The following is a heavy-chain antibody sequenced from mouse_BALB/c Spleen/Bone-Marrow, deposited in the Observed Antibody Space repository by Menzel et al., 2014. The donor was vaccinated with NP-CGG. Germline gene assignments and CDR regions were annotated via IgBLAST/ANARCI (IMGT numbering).Heavy chain of an antibody. D-gene: IGHD3-1*01. Sequence: EVKLVESGTVLARPGAAVKMSCKASGYTFSNYWMHWVKQRPGQGLEWIGTIYPGNSDTTYNQKFKGKAKLTAVTSSSTAYMEPSSLTNEDSAVYYCTTLARSDFDYWGQGTTLTVSS. CDR3: TTLARSDFDY. J-gene: IGHJ2*01. CDR2: IYPGNSDT. V-gene: IGHV1-5*01. CDR1: GYTFSNYW.